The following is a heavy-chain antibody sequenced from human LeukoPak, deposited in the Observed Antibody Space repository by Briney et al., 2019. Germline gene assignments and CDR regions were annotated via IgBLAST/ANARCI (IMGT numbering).Heavy chain of an antibody. CDR1: GYTFTSYG. CDR2: INAYSGNT. Sequence: ASVKVSCKASGYTFTSYGISWVRQAPGQGLEWMGWINAYSGNTNYAQKLQGRVTMTTDTSTSTAYMELKSLRSDDTAVYYCAREHRWLQSLYYFDYWGQGTLVTVSS. V-gene: IGHV1-18*01. D-gene: IGHD5-24*01. J-gene: IGHJ4*02. CDR3: AREHRWLQSLYYFDY.